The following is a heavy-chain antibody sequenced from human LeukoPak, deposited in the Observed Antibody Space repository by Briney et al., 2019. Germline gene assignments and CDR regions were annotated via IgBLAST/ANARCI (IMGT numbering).Heavy chain of an antibody. CDR1: GGSISSSSYY. CDR2: IYYSGST. D-gene: IGHD3-22*01. CDR3: ATFRGSGYWD. J-gene: IGHJ4*02. V-gene: IGHV4-39*07. Sequence: PSETLSLTCTVSGGSISSSSYYWGWIRQPPGKGLEWIGSIYYSGSTYYNPSLKSRVTISVDTSKNQFSLKLTSVTAADTAVYYCATFRGSGYWDWGQGTLVGVFS.